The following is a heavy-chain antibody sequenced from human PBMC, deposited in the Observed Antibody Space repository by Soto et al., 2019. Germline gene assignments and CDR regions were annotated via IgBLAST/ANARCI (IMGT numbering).Heavy chain of an antibody. V-gene: IGHV3-23*01. CDR2: ISGSGSST. J-gene: IGHJ4*02. CDR1: GFTFSNYA. CDR3: AKAGNVAAAGSLIDY. D-gene: IGHD6-13*01. Sequence: VQLLESGGGLVQPGGSLRLSCAASGFTFSNYAMNWVRQAPGKGLEWVSAISGSGSSTYYAVSVKGRFTISRDDSKNTLYLQMNSLRAEDTAVYYCAKAGNVAAAGSLIDYWGQGTLVTVSS.